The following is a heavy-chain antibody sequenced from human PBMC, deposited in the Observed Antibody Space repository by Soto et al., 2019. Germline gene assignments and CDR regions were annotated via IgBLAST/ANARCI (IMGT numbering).Heavy chain of an antibody. CDR2: ISANSGDT. D-gene: IGHD2-2*01. J-gene: IGHJ4*02. V-gene: IGHV1-18*01. CDR1: GYTFASYG. Sequence: ASVKVSCKASGYTFASYGFSWVRQAPGQGLEWVAWISANSGDTNSAQKFQDRVTLTTDTSTSTAYMDLRSLRSDDTAVYYCARDFRDSCRGTSCIYFDYWGQGTLVTVPS. CDR3: ARDFRDSCRGTSCIYFDY.